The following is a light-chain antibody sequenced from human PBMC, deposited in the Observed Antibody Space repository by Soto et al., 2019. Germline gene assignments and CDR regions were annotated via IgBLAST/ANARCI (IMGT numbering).Light chain of an antibody. CDR2: GAS. Sequence: SACTRGVAQGESATVSCGTSQSVSRNLAWYQQKPGQAPRLLMFGASTRATGIPARFSGSGSGTDFTLTISRLEPEDFAVYYCQQYGSSPRTFGQGTRLEIK. J-gene: IGKJ5*01. CDR3: QQYGSSPRT. V-gene: IGKV3-20*01. CDR1: QSVSRN.